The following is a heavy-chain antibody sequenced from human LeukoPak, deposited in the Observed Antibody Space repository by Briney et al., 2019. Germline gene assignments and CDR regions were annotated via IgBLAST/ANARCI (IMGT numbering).Heavy chain of an antibody. CDR1: GFTFTNYV. V-gene: IGHV3-23*01. CDR2: ISRSGITT. Sequence: GGSLRLSCAASGFTFTNYVMAWVRQPPGKGLQWVSVISRSGITTYYARSVKGRFTISRDNSKNTLYLQMNSLGGDDTARYYCAKTGLYSSSSRGYFDSWGQGTLVTVSS. CDR3: AKTGLYSSSSRGYFDS. J-gene: IGHJ4*02. D-gene: IGHD6-6*01.